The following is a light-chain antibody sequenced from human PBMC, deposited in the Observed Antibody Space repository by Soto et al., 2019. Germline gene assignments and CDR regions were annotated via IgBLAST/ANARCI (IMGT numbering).Light chain of an antibody. V-gene: IGKV1-5*03. Sequence: DIQLTQSPASLSAPAGDRVTITCRASQTISSWLVWYQQKPGKAPKLLIYKASTLKSGVPSRFSGSGSGTEFTLTISSLQPDDFATYYCQHYNSYSEAFGQGTKVDIK. CDR2: KAS. CDR1: QTISSW. CDR3: QHYNSYSEA. J-gene: IGKJ1*01.